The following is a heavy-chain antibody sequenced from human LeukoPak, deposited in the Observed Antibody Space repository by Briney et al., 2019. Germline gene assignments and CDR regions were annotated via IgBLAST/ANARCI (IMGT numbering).Heavy chain of an antibody. D-gene: IGHD3-22*01. Sequence: GSLRLSCAASGFTFSRYSIKWVRQAPGKGLEWGANIKEDGSEKYYVDSVRGRFTISRDNAKNSLYLQMNSLRAEDTAVYYCARLTKNAYDSSGGFDYWGQGTLVTVSS. CDR1: GFTFSRYS. J-gene: IGHJ4*02. V-gene: IGHV3-7*01. CDR3: ARLTKNAYDSSGGFDY. CDR2: IKEDGSEK.